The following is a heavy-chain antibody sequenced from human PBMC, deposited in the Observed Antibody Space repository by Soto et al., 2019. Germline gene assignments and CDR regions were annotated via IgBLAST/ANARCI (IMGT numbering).Heavy chain of an antibody. J-gene: IGHJ4*02. CDR1: GFTFSDYY. Sequence: GGSLRLSCAASGFTFSDYYMSWIRQAPGKGLEWVSYISSSSSYTNYADSVKGRFTISRDNAKNSLYLQMNSLRAEDTAVYYCAREQQLAGYYFDYWGQGTLVTVSS. V-gene: IGHV3-11*06. CDR2: ISSSSSYT. D-gene: IGHD6-6*01. CDR3: AREQQLAGYYFDY.